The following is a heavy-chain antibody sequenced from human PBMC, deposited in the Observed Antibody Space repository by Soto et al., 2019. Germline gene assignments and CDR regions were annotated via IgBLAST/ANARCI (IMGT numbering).Heavy chain of an antibody. V-gene: IGHV4-61*01. Sequence: SETLSLTCAVSGGSVSSGSYYWSWIRQPPGKGLEWIGYIYYSGSTNYNPSLKSRVTISVDTSKNQFSLKLSSVTAADTAVYYCGTGASPGNFAYWGRGTLVTVSS. CDR1: GGSVSSGSYY. J-gene: IGHJ4*02. CDR3: GTGASPGNFAY. D-gene: IGHD1-26*01. CDR2: IYYSGST.